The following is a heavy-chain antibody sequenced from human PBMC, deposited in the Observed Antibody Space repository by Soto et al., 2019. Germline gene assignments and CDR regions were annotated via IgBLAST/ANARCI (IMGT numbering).Heavy chain of an antibody. Sequence: ASVEVSCKTSGYTFNTYGINWVRQAPGQGLELMGWISAYDGKTTYAEKFQGRVTLTTDTSTSTAYMELRSLRSDDTAIYYCARDPTEFWTSYWFDPWGQGTPVTVSS. CDR3: ARDPTEFWTSYWFDP. V-gene: IGHV1-18*01. CDR2: ISAYDGKT. J-gene: IGHJ5*02. CDR1: GYTFNTYG. D-gene: IGHD3-3*01.